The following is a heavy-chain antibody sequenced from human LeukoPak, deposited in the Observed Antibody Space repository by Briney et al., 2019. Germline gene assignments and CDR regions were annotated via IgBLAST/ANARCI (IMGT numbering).Heavy chain of an antibody. Sequence: SETLSLTCAVYGGSFSGYCWSWIRQPPGKGLEWIGEINHSGSTNYNPSLRSRVTISVDTSKNQFSLKLSSVTAADTAAYYCARGPRGSGSYFLNYWGQGTLVTVSS. V-gene: IGHV4-34*01. CDR1: GGSFSGYC. D-gene: IGHD3-10*01. J-gene: IGHJ4*02. CDR2: INHSGST. CDR3: ARGPRGSGSYFLNY.